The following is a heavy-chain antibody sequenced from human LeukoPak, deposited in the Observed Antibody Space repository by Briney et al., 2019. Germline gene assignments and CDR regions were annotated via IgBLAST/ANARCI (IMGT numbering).Heavy chain of an antibody. J-gene: IGHJ4*02. CDR2: ISWNGGST. D-gene: IGHD3-22*01. Sequence: GGSLRLSCAASGFTFGDYGMSWVRQAPGKGLEWVSGISWNGGSTGYADSVKGRFTISRDNAKNSLYLQMNRLRAEDTALYYCARGLSYYDSSGYGGRFDYWGQGTLVTVSS. V-gene: IGHV3-20*04. CDR1: GFTFGDYG. CDR3: ARGLSYYDSSGYGGRFDY.